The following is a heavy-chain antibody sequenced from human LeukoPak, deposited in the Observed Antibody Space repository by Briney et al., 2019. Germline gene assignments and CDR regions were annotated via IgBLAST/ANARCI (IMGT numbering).Heavy chain of an antibody. D-gene: IGHD3-22*01. J-gene: IGHJ6*02. Sequence: SETLSLTCTVSGYSISSGYYWGWIRQPPGKGLEWIGSVHHTGSTYYNPSLNSRVTISVDTSKNQFSLKLSSVTAADTAVYYCARVLSHYYDSSGYYGMDVWGQGTTVTVSS. CDR1: GYSISSGYY. CDR2: VHHTGST. CDR3: ARVLSHYYDSSGYYGMDV. V-gene: IGHV4-38-2*02.